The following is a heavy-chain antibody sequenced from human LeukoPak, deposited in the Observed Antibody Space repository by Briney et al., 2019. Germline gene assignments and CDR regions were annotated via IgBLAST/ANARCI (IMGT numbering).Heavy chain of an antibody. J-gene: IGHJ4*02. CDR1: GFTFNTYA. CDR2: INERGGGT. D-gene: IGHD1-26*01. CDR3: AREKEVGFGETIGH. V-gene: IGHV3-23*01. Sequence: GGSLRLSCAASGFTFNTYAMSWVRQAPGKRLEWVSIINERGGGTYYAHSVKGRFIVSRDNSKNTLYLQMSSLRGEDTAVYYCAREKEVGFGETIGHWGQGTLVTVSS.